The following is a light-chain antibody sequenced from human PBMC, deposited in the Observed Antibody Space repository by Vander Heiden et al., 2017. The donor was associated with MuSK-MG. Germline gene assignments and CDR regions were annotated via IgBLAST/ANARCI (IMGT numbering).Light chain of an antibody. J-gene: IGKJ5*01. CDR2: DAS. V-gene: IGKV3D-11*02. Sequence: IVLTQSPATLSLSPRERATLSCRASQSVSSYLPWSHQNPGQAPSPRIYDASIRATGIPARFIGMGPGTDLILTIRSIGPEELAVYDCKQLKNCITFGRGTRLEMK. CDR1: QSVSSY. CDR3: KQLKNCIT.